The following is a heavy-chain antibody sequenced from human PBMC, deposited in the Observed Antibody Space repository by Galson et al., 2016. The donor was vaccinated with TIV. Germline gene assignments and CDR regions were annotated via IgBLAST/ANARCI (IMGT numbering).Heavy chain of an antibody. Sequence: SVKVSCKASGYSFSTYDINWVRQAPGQGLEWMGWMNPNSGNTGYSQRFRGRVTMTRNTSERTAYMELSSLTSEDTAVYYCARSGDSGDYWGQGTLVTVSS. CDR1: GYSFSTYD. J-gene: IGHJ4*02. CDR2: MNPNSGNT. D-gene: IGHD2-15*01. V-gene: IGHV1-8*01. CDR3: ARSGDSGDY.